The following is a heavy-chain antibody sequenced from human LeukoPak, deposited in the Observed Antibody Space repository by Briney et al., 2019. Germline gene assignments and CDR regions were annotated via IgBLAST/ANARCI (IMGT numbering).Heavy chain of an antibody. D-gene: IGHD3-22*01. CDR3: TRGSIAYYYMDV. CDR1: GGSISSYY. V-gene: IGHV4-59*01. CDR2: IYYSGST. J-gene: IGHJ6*03. Sequence: SETLSLTCTVSGGSISSYYWSWIRRRPGKGLEWIGYIYYSGSTNYNPSLKSRVTISVDTSKNQFSLKLSSVTAADTAVYYCTRGSIAYYYMDVWGKGTTVTISS.